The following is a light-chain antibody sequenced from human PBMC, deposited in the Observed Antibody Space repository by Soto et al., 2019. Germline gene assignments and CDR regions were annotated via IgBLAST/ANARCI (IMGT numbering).Light chain of an antibody. CDR3: QQYYSYPLT. CDR2: AAS. J-gene: IGKJ4*01. V-gene: IGKV1-8*01. CDR1: QGISSY. Sequence: IRMTQSPSSLSASTGDRVTITCRASQGISSYLAWYQQKPGKAPKLLIYAASTLQSGVPSRFSGSGSGTDFTLTISCLQSEDFATYYCQQYYSYPLTFGGGTKVDNK.